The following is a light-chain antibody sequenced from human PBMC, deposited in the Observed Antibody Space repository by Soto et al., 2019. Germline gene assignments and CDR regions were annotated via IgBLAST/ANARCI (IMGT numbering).Light chain of an antibody. J-gene: IGKJ4*01. V-gene: IGKV1-39*01. Sequence: DTQMTQSPSSLSASVGDRVTITCRASQGITKYLNWYQQKPGKAPKLLIYAASSLQSGVPSRFSGSGYGTDFTLTISSLLPEDSATYFCQQSNSAPLTFGGGTTVEIK. CDR3: QQSNSAPLT. CDR2: AAS. CDR1: QGITKY.